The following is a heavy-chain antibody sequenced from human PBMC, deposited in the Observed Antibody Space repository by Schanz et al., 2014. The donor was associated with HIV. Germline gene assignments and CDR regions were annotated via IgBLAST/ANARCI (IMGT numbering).Heavy chain of an antibody. CDR2: IIPSFGTA. CDR3: ARLRALAGHEAFDI. Sequence: QVQLVQSGAAVQKPGSSVKVSCKASGGTFGSYAISWVRQAPGQGLEWMGGIIPSFGTANYAQKFQGRVTITADESTSTAYMDLSSLRSEDTAVYYCARLRALAGHEAFDIWGQGTMVTVSS. J-gene: IGHJ3*02. V-gene: IGHV1-69*01. CDR1: GGTFGSYA. D-gene: IGHD6-19*01.